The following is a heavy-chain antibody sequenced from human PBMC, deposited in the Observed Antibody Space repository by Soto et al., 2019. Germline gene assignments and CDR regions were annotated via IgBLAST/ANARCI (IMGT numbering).Heavy chain of an antibody. CDR3: ARGEDCSSTSCYYLNWFDP. Sequence: ASVKVSCKASGYTFTSYAMHWVRQAPGQRLEWMGWINAGNGNTKYSQKFQGRDTITRDRSASTAYMELSSLRSEDTAVYYCARGEDCSSTSCYYLNWFDPWGQGTLVTVSS. J-gene: IGHJ5*02. V-gene: IGHV1-3*01. CDR2: INAGNGNT. D-gene: IGHD2-2*01. CDR1: GYTFTSYA.